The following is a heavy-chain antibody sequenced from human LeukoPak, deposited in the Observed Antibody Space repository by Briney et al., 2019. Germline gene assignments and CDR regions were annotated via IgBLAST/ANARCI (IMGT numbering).Heavy chain of an antibody. V-gene: IGHV4-59*01. J-gene: IGHJ5*02. CDR1: GGSISSYY. D-gene: IGHD4-23*01. CDR2: IYYSGST. CDR3: ARDGYGGNRGWFDP. Sequence: RSSETLSLTCTVSGGSISSYYWSWIRQPPGKGLEWIGYIYYSGSTNYNPSLKSRVTISVDTSKNQFSLKLSSVTAADTAVYYCARDGYGGNRGWFDPWGQGTLVTVSS.